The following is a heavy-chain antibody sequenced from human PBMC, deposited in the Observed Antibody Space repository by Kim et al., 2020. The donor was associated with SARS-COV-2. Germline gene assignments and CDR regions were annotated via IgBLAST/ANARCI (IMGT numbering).Heavy chain of an antibody. CDR1: GFTFSSYS. CDR2: ISTTSYTI. J-gene: IGHJ6*02. V-gene: IGHV3-48*04. D-gene: IGHD4-4*01. CDR3: AREDYTLNYGMDV. Sequence: GGSLRLSCAASGFTFSSYSMNWVRQAPGKGLEWVSYISTTSYTIYYADSVKGRFSISRDNAKNSLHLQMNSLRAEDTAVYYCAREDYTLNYGMDVWGQGT.